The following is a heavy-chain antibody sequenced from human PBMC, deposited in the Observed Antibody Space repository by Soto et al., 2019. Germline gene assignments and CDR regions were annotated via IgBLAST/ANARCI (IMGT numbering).Heavy chain of an antibody. J-gene: IGHJ4*02. D-gene: IGHD1-1*01. CDR3: AREGWNDVY. CDR1: GGSISSYY. Sequence: PSETLSLTCTVSGGSISSYYWSWIRQPPGKGLEWIGYIYYSGSTNYNPSLKSRVIISVDTSKNQFSLKLSSVTAADTAVYYCAREGWNDVYWGQGTLVTVSS. V-gene: IGHV4-59*01. CDR2: IYYSGST.